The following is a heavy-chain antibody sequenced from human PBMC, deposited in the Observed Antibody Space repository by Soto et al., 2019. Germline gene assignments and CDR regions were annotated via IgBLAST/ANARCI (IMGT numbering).Heavy chain of an antibody. CDR1: GYIFTSYV. CDR3: ARGNQELDY. D-gene: IGHD1-26*01. CDR2: INAGNGNT. J-gene: IGHJ4*02. Sequence: QVQIVQSGAEVKKPGASVRVSCKASGYIFTSYVMHWVRQAPGQRLEWMGWINAGNGNTKYSPKYQGRVTITSDTSASAAHMDLSSLTSEDTAVYFCARGNQELDYWGQGTLVTDSS. V-gene: IGHV1-3*01.